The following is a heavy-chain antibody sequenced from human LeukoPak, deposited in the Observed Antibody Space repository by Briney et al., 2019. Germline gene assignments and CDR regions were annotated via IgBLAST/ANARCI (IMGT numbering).Heavy chain of an antibody. Sequence: SSETLSLTCTVSGGSINSYYWTWIRQPPGKGLDWIGYIYYSGTTNYNPSLNSRVTIPVDTSKNQFSLKLSSVTAADTAVYYCARFGSLREPIHDYWGQGTLVTVSS. D-gene: IGHD3-16*01. J-gene: IGHJ4*02. CDR1: GGSINSYY. CDR2: IYYSGTT. V-gene: IGHV4-59*01. CDR3: ARFGSLREPIHDY.